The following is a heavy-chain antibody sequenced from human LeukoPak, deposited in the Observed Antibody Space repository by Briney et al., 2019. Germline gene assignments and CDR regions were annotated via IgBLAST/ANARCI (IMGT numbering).Heavy chain of an antibody. CDR3: ARAASGYDYGLFDY. CDR2: ISSSGSTI. Sequence: GGSLRLSCAASGFTFSSYAMNWVRQAPGKGLEWVSYISSSGSTIYYADSVKGRFTISRDNAKNSLYLQMNSLRAEDTAVYYCARAASGYDYGLFDYWGQGTLVTVSS. V-gene: IGHV3-48*03. D-gene: IGHD5-12*01. CDR1: GFTFSSYA. J-gene: IGHJ4*02.